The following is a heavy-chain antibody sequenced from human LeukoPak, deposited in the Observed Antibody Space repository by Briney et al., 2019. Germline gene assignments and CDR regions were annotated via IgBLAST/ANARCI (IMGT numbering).Heavy chain of an antibody. D-gene: IGHD1-1*01. CDR2: MNPNSGNT. V-gene: IGHV1-8*01. Sequence: ASVKVSCKASGYTFTSYDINWGRQATGQGLEWMGWMNPNSGNTGYAQKFQGRVTMARDMSVNTVYMELSRLTSDDTAVYYCARDLGHVTGDIYDYWGQGTLVTVSS. J-gene: IGHJ4*02. CDR1: GYTFTSYD. CDR3: ARDLGHVTGDIYDY.